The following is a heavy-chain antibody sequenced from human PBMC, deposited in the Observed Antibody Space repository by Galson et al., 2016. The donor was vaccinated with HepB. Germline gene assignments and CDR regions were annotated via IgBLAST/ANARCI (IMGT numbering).Heavy chain of an antibody. CDR2: IKYDGSYA. V-gene: IGHV3-74*01. Sequence: SLRLSCAASGFTFSRFCMHWVRQVPGKGLVWVARIKYDGSYANYADSVKGRFTISRDNAKNTLYLQMNSLRAEDTAVYYCARVEVDTAMDYYFDYWGQGTLVTVSS. CDR3: ARVEVDTAMDYYFDY. D-gene: IGHD5-18*01. CDR1: GFTFSRFC. J-gene: IGHJ4*02.